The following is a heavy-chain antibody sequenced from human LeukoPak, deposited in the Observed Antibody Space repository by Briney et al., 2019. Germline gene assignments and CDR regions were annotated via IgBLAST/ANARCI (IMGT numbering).Heavy chain of an antibody. CDR2: IWFDGSNK. Sequence: PGGSLRLSCAASGFTFSNYDMHWVRQAPGKGLEWVAVIWFDGSNKFYADSVKGRFTISRDNSKNTLYLQMNSLRAEDTAVYYCAKCGYSGCHLIDYWGQGTLVTVSS. J-gene: IGHJ4*02. CDR3: AKCGYSGCHLIDY. D-gene: IGHD5-12*01. V-gene: IGHV3-33*06. CDR1: GFTFSNYD.